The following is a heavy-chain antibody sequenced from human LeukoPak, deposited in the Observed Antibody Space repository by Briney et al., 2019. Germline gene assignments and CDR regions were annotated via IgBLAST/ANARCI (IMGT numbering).Heavy chain of an antibody. CDR3: ARDAYPSAGDY. CDR2: IYYSGST. CDR1: GGSISSSSYY. V-gene: IGHV4-39*02. Sequence: PSETLSLTCTVSGGSISSSSYYWGWIRQPPGKGLEWIGSIYYSGSTYYNPSLKSRVTISVDTSKNQFSLKLSSVTAADTAVYYCARDAYPSAGDYWGQGTLVTVSS. J-gene: IGHJ4*02.